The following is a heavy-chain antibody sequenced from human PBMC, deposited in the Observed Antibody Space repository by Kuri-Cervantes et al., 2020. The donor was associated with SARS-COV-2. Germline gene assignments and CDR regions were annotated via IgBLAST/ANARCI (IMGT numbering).Heavy chain of an antibody. V-gene: IGHV1-69*02. D-gene: IGHD6-13*01. CDR3: ARGVSHIAAAGLYYFDY. CDR2: IIPILGIA. J-gene: IGHJ4*02. CDR1: GGTFSSYT. Sequence: SVKVSCKASGGTFSSYTISWVRQAPGQGLEWMGRIIPILGIANYAQKFQGRVTITADKSTSTAYMELSSLRSEDTAVYYCARGVSHIAAAGLYYFDYRGQGTLVTVSS.